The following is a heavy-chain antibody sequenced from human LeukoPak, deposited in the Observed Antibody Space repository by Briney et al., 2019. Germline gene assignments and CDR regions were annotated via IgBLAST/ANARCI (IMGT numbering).Heavy chain of an antibody. D-gene: IGHD3-22*01. CDR1: GGSISSSSYY. V-gene: IGHV4-39*02. CDR2: IYYGGST. CDR3: ARDDSRGAFDI. Sequence: SETLSLTCTVSGGSISSSSYYWGWIRQPPGKGLAWIGSIYYGGSTYYNPSLKSRVTISVDTSKNQFSLKLSSVTAADTAVYYCARDDSRGAFDIWGQGTMVTVSS. J-gene: IGHJ3*02.